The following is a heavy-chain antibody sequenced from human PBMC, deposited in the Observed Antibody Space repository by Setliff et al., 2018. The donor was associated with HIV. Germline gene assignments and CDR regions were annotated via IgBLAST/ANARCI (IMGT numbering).Heavy chain of an antibody. CDR3: AREGLILRGRYGWFDP. Sequence: SETLSLTCAVYNESFNGYYWTWIRQTPEKGLEWIGEINHSGSSNYNPSLKSRVTLSVETSKNQFSLKLTSVTAADTAVYYCAREGLILRGRYGWFDPWGQGTLVTVS. J-gene: IGHJ5*02. CDR1: NESFNGYY. CDR2: INHSGSS. D-gene: IGHD3-10*01. V-gene: IGHV4-34*01.